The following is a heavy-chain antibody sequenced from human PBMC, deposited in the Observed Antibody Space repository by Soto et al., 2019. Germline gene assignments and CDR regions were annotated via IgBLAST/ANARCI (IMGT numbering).Heavy chain of an antibody. V-gene: IGHV3-21*01. CDR1: GFTFSNYN. CDR2: ISGSSIYI. CDR3: AREGALKPFSS. J-gene: IGHJ5*02. Sequence: GGSLRLSCVASGFTFSNYNMNWVRQAPGKGLEWVSHISGSSIYIHYADSVRGRFTISRDNAKNSAYLQMDSLRVEDTAVYYCAREGALKPFSSWGQGALVTVSS.